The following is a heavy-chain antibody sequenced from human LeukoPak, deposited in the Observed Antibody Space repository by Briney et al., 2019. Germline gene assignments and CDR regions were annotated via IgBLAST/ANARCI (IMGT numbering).Heavy chain of an antibody. CDR1: GFTFSSYA. D-gene: IGHD2-2*01. J-gene: IGHJ1*01. V-gene: IGHV3-33*08. CDR2: IWYDGSNK. Sequence: GGSLRLSCAASGFTFSSYAMNWVRQAPGKGLEWVAVIWYDGSNKYYADSVKGRFTISRDNSKNTLYLQMGSLRAEDMAVYYCARDQCSTTSCKYFQHWGQGTLVTVSS. CDR3: ARDQCSTTSCKYFQH.